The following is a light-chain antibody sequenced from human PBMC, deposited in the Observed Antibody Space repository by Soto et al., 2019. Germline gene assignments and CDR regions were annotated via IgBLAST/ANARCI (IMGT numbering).Light chain of an antibody. Sequence: DIQMTQSPSSVSASVGDRITITCRASQGISSWLAWYQHKPGKAPNLLIYAASSLQSGVPSRFSGSGSGTAVTHLISSRQPEEFATDYCQQADSFPNTFGQGNKLEI. CDR1: QGISSW. V-gene: IGKV1-12*01. J-gene: IGKJ2*01. CDR2: AAS. CDR3: QQADSFPNT.